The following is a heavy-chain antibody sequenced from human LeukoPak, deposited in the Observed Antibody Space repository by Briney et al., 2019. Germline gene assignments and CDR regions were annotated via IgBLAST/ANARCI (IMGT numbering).Heavy chain of an antibody. V-gene: IGHV3-7*01. CDR1: GFTFSSYW. CDR2: IKQDGSEK. J-gene: IGHJ4*02. CDR3: ARMYYDFWSGYYDSYYFDY. D-gene: IGHD3-3*01. Sequence: QPGGSLRLSCAASGFTFSSYWMSWVRQAPGKGLEWVANIKQDGSEKYYVDSVKGRFTISRDNAKNSLYLQINSLRAEDTAVYYCARMYYDFWSGYYDSYYFDYWGQGTLVTVSS.